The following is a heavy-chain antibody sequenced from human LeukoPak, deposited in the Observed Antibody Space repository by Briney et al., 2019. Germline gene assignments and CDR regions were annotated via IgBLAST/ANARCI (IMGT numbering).Heavy chain of an antibody. CDR3: ARDREEYCSGGSCTNFDY. V-gene: IGHV3-21*01. D-gene: IGHD2-15*01. CDR1: GFTFTSFN. CDR2: ISTSSSYI. J-gene: IGHJ4*02. Sequence: GGSLRLSCAASGFTFTSFNMNWVRQAPGKGLEWVSSISTSSSYIYYADSVKGRFTVSRDNARNSLFLQMNSLRAEDTAVYFCARDREEYCSGGSCTNFDYWGQGTLVTVSS.